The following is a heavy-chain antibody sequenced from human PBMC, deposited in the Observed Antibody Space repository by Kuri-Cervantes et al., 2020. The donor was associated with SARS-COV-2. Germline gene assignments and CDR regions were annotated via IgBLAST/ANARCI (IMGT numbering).Heavy chain of an antibody. Sequence: SETLSLTCTVSGGSISSSSYYWGWIRQPPGKGLEWIGSIYYSGSTYYNPSLKSRVTISVDTSKNQFSLKLSSVTAADTAVYYCAVYSSSPYYYYMDVWGKGTTVTGSS. D-gene: IGHD6-13*01. CDR1: GGSISSSSYY. J-gene: IGHJ6*03. CDR2: IYYSGST. V-gene: IGHV4-39*07. CDR3: AVYSSSPYYYYMDV.